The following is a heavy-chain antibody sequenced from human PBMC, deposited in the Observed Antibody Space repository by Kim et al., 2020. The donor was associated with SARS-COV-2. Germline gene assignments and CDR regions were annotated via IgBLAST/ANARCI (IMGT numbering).Heavy chain of an antibody. Sequence: ASVKVSCKTSGYTFTDFRITWVRQALGQGLEWVGWISAHSGDTAYAPKLQGRVTLTTDTSTSTAYRELKSLTSDDSAVYYCARGYNYGHWGQGTLVTVSS. V-gene: IGHV1-18*01. J-gene: IGHJ4*02. CDR2: ISAHSGDT. CDR3: ARGYNYGH. D-gene: IGHD5-18*01. CDR1: GYTFTDFR.